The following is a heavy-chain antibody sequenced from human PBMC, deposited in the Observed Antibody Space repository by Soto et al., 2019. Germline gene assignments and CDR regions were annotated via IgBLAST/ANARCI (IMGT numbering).Heavy chain of an antibody. V-gene: IGHV3-64*01. D-gene: IGHD6-19*01. CDR2: ISSNGGST. J-gene: IGHJ3*02. CDR3: ARDVRPTGQWLVHLDSVAFDI. CDR1: GFTFSSYA. Sequence: RGSLRLSCAASGFTFSSYAMHWVRQAPGKGLEYVSAISSNGGSTYYANSVKGRFTISRDNSKNTLYLQMGSLRAEDMAVYYCARDVRPTGQWLVHLDSVAFDIWGQGTMVTVSS.